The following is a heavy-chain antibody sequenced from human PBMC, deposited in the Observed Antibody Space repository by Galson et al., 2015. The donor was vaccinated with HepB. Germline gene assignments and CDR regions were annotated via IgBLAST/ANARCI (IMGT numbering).Heavy chain of an antibody. D-gene: IGHD2-2*01. CDR2: ITGSDGST. CDR3: AKASSPGTNSPIDY. J-gene: IGHJ4*02. V-gene: IGHV3-23*01. Sequence: SLRLSCAASGFSFSSYAMSWVRQAPGKGLEWVSTITGSDGSTYYADSVKGRFSVSRDISKNTLYLQMNSLRAEDTAVYYCAKASSPGTNSPIDYWGQGTLVTVSS. CDR1: GFSFSSYA.